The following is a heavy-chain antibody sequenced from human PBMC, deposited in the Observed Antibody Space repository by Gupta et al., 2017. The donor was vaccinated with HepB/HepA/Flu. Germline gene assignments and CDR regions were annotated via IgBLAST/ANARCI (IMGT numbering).Heavy chain of an antibody. V-gene: IGHV1-8*01. CDR2: MNPNSGNT. D-gene: IGHD3-9*01. Sequence: QVQLVQSGAEVKKPGASVKVSCKASGYTFTSYDINWVRQATGQGLEWMGWMNPNSGNTGYAQKFQGRVTMTRNTSISTAYMELSSLRSEDTAVYYCARGGYLDYDILTGYYLYYYGMDVWGQGTTVTVSS. J-gene: IGHJ6*02. CDR1: GYTFTSYD. CDR3: ARGGYLDYDILTGYYLYYYGMDV.